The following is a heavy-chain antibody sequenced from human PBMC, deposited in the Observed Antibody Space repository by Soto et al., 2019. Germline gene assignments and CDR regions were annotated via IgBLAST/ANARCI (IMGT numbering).Heavy chain of an antibody. CDR2: ISYDGSNK. V-gene: IGHV3-30*03. D-gene: IGHD1-26*01. J-gene: IGHJ4*02. Sequence: QVQLVESGGGVVQPGRSLSLSCAASGFTFSHYGIHWVRQAPGKGLEWLAVISYDGSNKHYADSVKGRFTVSRDNSKNTLYLQMNSLRAEDTAVYVCARYSGKYQGPIDYWGQGTLVTVSS. CDR1: GFTFSHYG. CDR3: ARYSGKYQGPIDY.